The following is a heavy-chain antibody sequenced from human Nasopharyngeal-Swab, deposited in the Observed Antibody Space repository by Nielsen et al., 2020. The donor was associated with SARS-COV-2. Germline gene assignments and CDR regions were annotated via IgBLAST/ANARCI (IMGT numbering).Heavy chain of an antibody. CDR1: GGSISGYD. D-gene: IGHD4-17*01. V-gene: IGHV4-59*12. Sequence: SETLSLTCTVSGGSISGYDWSWTRQPPGQGLEWIGYIYHSGSSNYNPSLKSRVTISVDTSKNQFSLKLSSVTAADTAVYYCARGTRTVFDPWGQGTLVTVSS. CDR2: IYHSGSS. CDR3: ARGTRTVFDP. J-gene: IGHJ5*02.